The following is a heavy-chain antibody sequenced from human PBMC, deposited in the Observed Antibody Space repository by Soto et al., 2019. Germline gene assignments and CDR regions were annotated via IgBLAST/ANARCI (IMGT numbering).Heavy chain of an antibody. V-gene: IGHV4-31*01. Sequence: QVQLQESGPGLVKPSQTLSLTCTVSGGSISSGGYYWSWIRQHPGKGLEWIGYIYYSGSTYYNQXXXXXXXXXXXXXXXXXXXXXXXXXXXXXXXXXXXXXXXXXXRFDYWGQGTLVTVSS. J-gene: IGHJ4*02. CDR2: IYYSGST. CDR3: XXXXXXXXRFDY. CDR1: GGSISSGGYY.